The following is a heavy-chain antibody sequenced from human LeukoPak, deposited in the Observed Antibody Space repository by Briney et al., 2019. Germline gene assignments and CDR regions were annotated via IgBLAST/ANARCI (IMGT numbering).Heavy chain of an antibody. D-gene: IGHD2-2*01. J-gene: IGHJ6*02. CDR1: GYTFTSYG. V-gene: IGHV1-18*01. CDR2: ISAYNGNT. Sequence: WASVKVSCKASGYTFTSYGISWVRQAPGQGLEWMGWISAYNGNTNYAQKLQGRVTMTTDTSTSTAYMELRSLRSDDTAVYYCARDRLGGIVVPAAMPGFYYYYGMDVWGQGTTVTVSS. CDR3: ARDRLGGIVVPAAMPGFYYYYGMDV.